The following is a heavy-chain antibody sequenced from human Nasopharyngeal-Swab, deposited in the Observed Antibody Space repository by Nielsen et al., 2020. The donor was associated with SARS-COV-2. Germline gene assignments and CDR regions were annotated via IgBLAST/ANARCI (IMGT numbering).Heavy chain of an antibody. Sequence: GESLKISCEASGFIFGDYWMTWVRQAPGKGLEWVSSISSSSSYIYYADSVKGRFTISRDNAKNSLYLQMNSLRAEDTAVYYCARDKLGGGLGYYYGMDVWGQGTTVTVSS. CDR1: GFIFGDYW. CDR3: ARDKLGGGLGYYYGMDV. CDR2: ISSSSSYI. V-gene: IGHV3-21*01. J-gene: IGHJ6*02. D-gene: IGHD1-26*01.